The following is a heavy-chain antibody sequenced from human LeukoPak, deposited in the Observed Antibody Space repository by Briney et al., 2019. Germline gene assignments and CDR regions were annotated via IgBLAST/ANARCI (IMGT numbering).Heavy chain of an antibody. D-gene: IGHD1-26*01. CDR2: IYSGGSK. CDR1: GFTVSNTY. CDR3: ARTVKWELTGSFDY. Sequence: QAGGSLRLSCAASGFTVSNTYMNWVRQAPGKGLEWVSIIYSGGSKYYTDSVKGRFTISRDDPMNTLYLQMNSLRAEDTAVYYCARTVKWELTGSFDYWGQGTLVTVSS. J-gene: IGHJ4*02. V-gene: IGHV3-53*01.